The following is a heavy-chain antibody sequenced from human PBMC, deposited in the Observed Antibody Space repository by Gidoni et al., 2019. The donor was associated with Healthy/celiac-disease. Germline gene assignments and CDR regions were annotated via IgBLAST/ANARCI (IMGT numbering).Heavy chain of an antibody. Sequence: QVQLQESGPGLVKPSETLSLTCTVSGGSVSSGSYYWSWIRQPPGKGLEWIGYIYSSGSTNYNPSLKSRVTISVDTSKNQFSLKLSSVTAADTAVYYCARDRDQYYDILTGSSWAYYFDYWGQGTLVTVSS. CDR2: IYSSGST. V-gene: IGHV4-61*01. CDR3: ARDRDQYYDILTGSSWAYYFDY. D-gene: IGHD3-9*01. CDR1: GGSVSSGSYY. J-gene: IGHJ4*02.